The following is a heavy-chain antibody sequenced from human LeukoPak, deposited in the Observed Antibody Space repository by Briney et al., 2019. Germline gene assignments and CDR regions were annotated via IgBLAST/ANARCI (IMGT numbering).Heavy chain of an antibody. Sequence: GGSLRLSCAASGFIFDDYAMSWVRQAPGKGLEWVSGINWNGGSTAYVDSVKGRFTISRDNAKNSLYLQMNSLRAEDTALYYCARHGSGSYYNWVDPWGLGTLVTVSS. V-gene: IGHV3-20*04. CDR3: ARHGSGSYYNWVDP. CDR1: GFIFDDYA. J-gene: IGHJ5*02. D-gene: IGHD3-10*01. CDR2: INWNGGST.